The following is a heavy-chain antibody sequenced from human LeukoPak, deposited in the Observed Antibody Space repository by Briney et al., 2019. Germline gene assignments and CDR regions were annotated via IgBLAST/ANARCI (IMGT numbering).Heavy chain of an antibody. CDR1: GYTFTSYY. CDR3: ARLAEYYDILTGSFDY. CDR2: INPSGGST. V-gene: IGHV1-46*01. Sequence: ASVKVSCKASGYTFTSYYMHWVRQAPGQGLEWMGIINPSGGSTSYAQKFQGRVTMTRDTSTSTVHMALSSLRSEDTAVYYCARLAEYYDILTGSFDYWGQGTLVTVSS. D-gene: IGHD3-9*01. J-gene: IGHJ4*02.